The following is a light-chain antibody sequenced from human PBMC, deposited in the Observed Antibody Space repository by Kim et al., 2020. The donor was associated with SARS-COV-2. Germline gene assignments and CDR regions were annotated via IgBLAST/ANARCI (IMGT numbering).Light chain of an antibody. Sequence: GQRVTISCSGSSSNIGSNYVYWYQQLPGTAPKLLIYRNNQRPSGVPDRFSGSKSGTSASLAISGLRSEDEADYYCAAWDDSLSGWVFGGGTQLPVL. CDR3: AAWDDSLSGWV. J-gene: IGLJ3*02. CDR2: RNN. CDR1: SSNIGSNY. V-gene: IGLV1-47*01.